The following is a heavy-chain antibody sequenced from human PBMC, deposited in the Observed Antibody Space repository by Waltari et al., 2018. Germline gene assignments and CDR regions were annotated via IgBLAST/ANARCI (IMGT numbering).Heavy chain of an antibody. D-gene: IGHD5-18*01. J-gene: IGHJ4*02. CDR2: ISSSSSYI. V-gene: IGHV3-21*01. CDR3: ARGRSTAMVPIDY. CDR1: GFTFSSYS. Sequence: EVQLVESGGGLVKPGGSLRLSCAASGFTFSSYSMNWVRQAPGKGLEWVSSISSSSSYIYYADSVKGRFTISRDNAKNSLYLQMNSLRAEDTAVYYCARGRSTAMVPIDYWGQGTLVTVSS.